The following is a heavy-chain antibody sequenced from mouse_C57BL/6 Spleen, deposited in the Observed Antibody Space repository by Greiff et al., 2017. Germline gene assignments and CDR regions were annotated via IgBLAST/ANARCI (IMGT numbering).Heavy chain of an antibody. CDR1: GFNIKNTY. V-gene: IGHV14-3*01. Sequence: VQLKQSVAELVRPGASVKLSCTASGFNIKNTYMHWVKQRPEQGLEWIGRIDPANGNTKYAPKFQGKATITADTSSNTAYLQLSRLTSEDTAIYYGARDDGGAYYAMDYWGQGTSVTVSS. CDR3: ARDDGGAYYAMDY. J-gene: IGHJ4*01. D-gene: IGHD2-12*01. CDR2: IDPANGNT.